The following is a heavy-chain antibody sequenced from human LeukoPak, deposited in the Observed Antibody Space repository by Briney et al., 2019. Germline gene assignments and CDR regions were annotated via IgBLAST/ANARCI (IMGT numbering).Heavy chain of an antibody. CDR1: GFTVRSDD. D-gene: IGHD2-21*02. CDR3: ARNFYCGGDCAISYFDY. V-gene: IGHV3-48*01. J-gene: IGHJ4*02. Sequence: PGGSLRLSCAAFGFTVRSDDMNWVRQVPGKGLEWVSYISSSSNKVYYADSVKGRFTISRDNAKNSLFLQMNSLRADDTAVYYCARNFYCGGDCAISYFDYWGQGTLVTVSS. CDR2: ISSSSNKV.